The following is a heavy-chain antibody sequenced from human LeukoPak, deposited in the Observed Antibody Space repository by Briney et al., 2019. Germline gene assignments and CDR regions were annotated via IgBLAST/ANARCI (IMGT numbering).Heavy chain of an antibody. CDR2: TYYRSKWYN. D-gene: IGHD3-10*01. CDR1: GDSVSSNSGT. Sequence: TSQTLSLTCAISGDSVSSNSGTWNWIRQSPSRGLEWLGRTYYRSKWYNDYAVSVKSRITINPDTSKNQFPLQLNSVTPEDTALYYCARSRGGYFDYWGQGTLVTVSS. J-gene: IGHJ4*02. CDR3: ARSRGGYFDY. V-gene: IGHV6-1*01.